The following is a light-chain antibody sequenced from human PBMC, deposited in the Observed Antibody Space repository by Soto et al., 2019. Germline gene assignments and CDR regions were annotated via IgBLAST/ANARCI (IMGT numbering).Light chain of an antibody. J-gene: IGKJ1*01. Sequence: EIVLTQSPGTLSLSPGERATLSCRASQSVSSSYLAWYQQKPGQAPRLIIYGASSRATGIPDRFSGSGSGTDFTFTISRLEPEDFAMYYCQQYETSSPTFGQGTKVDIK. CDR3: QQYETSSPT. CDR1: QSVSSSY. V-gene: IGKV3-20*01. CDR2: GAS.